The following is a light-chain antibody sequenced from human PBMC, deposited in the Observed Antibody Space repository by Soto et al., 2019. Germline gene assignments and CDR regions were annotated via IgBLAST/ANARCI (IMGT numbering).Light chain of an antibody. CDR1: SSDIGGYNY. Sequence: QSVLTQPASVSGSPGQSITISCTGTSSDIGGYNYVSWYQQHPGKAPKLMIFDVSTRPSGVSNRFSVSKSGNTASLTISGLQAEDEADYYCASYRSGNSGVFGGGTKLTVL. CDR2: DVS. V-gene: IGLV2-14*01. J-gene: IGLJ3*02. CDR3: ASYRSGNSGV.